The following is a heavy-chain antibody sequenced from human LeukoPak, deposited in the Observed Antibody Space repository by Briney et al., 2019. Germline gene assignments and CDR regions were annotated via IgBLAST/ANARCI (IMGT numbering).Heavy chain of an antibody. V-gene: IGHV3-30-3*01. CDR2: ISYDGSNK. J-gene: IGHJ3*02. D-gene: IGHD3-16*01. CDR3: ARRGDYDYVWGSLPGAFDI. Sequence: GGSLRLSCAASGFTFSSYAMHWVRQAPGKGLEWVAVISYDGSNKYYADSVKGRFTISRDNSKNTLYLQMNSLRAEDTAVYYCARRGDYDYVWGSLPGAFDIWGQGTMVTVSS. CDR1: GFTFSSYA.